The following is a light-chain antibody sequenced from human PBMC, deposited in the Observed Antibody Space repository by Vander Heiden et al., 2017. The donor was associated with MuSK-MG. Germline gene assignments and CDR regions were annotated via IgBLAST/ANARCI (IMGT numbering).Light chain of an antibody. J-gene: IGKJ1*01. CDR1: QSIHKW. CDR2: KAS. V-gene: IGKV1-5*03. Sequence: DIQMTQSPPTLSAFVGDRVTITCRASQSIHKWLAWYQQKPGEAPKLLINKASTLEGGVPSRFSGSGSGTDFTLTITSLQPDDFATYYCQSYKNSFWAFGQGTKVEVK. CDR3: QSYKNSFWA.